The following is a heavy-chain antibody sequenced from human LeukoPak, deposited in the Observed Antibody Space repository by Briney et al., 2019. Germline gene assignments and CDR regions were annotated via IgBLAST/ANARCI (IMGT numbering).Heavy chain of an antibody. V-gene: IGHV5-51*01. D-gene: IGHD3-16*02. CDR1: GYSFTSYW. CDR3: ARHARIVATRLVAYVWGSYRSNWFDP. CDR2: IYPGDSDT. Sequence: PGESLKISCKGSGYSFTSYWIGWVRQMPGKGLGWMGIIYPGDSDTRYSPSFQGQVTISADKSISTAYLQWSSLKASDTAMYYCARHARIVATRLVAYVWGSYRSNWFDPWGQGTLVTVSS. J-gene: IGHJ5*02.